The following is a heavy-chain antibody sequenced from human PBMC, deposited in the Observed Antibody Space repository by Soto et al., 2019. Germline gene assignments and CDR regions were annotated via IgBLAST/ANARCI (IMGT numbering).Heavy chain of an antibody. D-gene: IGHD6-13*01. Sequence: GASVKVSCKASVYTFTSYGISWVRQAPGQGLEWMGWISAYNGNTNYAQKLQGRVTMTTDTSTSTAYMELRSLRSDDTAVYYCARNLAAAGPRSWFDPWGQGSLVTVS. CDR2: ISAYNGNT. CDR3: ARNLAAAGPRSWFDP. J-gene: IGHJ5*02. V-gene: IGHV1-18*01. CDR1: VYTFTSYG.